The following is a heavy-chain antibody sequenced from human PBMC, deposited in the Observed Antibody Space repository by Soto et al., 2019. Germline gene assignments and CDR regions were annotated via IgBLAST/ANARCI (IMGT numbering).Heavy chain of an antibody. Sequence: QVQLVQSGAEVKKPGSSVKVSCKASGGIFSTYAISWLRQAPGQGLEEMGGIIPIFGTPNYAQRFQGRVTITADESTSTAYMELSRLRSEDTAVYYCARDRDDYGSGNYYNRIDFWGQGTLVTVSS. CDR2: IIPIFGTP. CDR3: ARDRDDYGSGNYYNRIDF. V-gene: IGHV1-69*01. J-gene: IGHJ4*02. D-gene: IGHD3-10*01. CDR1: GGIFSTYA.